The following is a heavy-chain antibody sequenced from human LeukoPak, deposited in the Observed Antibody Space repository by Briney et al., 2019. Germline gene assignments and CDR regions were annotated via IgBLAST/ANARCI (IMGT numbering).Heavy chain of an antibody. D-gene: IGHD6-13*01. V-gene: IGHV3-23*01. J-gene: IGHJ4*02. CDR2: VPGSGGST. Sequence: PGGSLRLSCAASGFTFGSYAMSWVRQAPGKGLEWVSSVPGSGGSTYYADSVKGRFTISRDNSKNTLSLQMISLRAEDTAVYYCAMPYSSNWHSAFDSWGQGTLVTVSS. CDR3: AMPYSSNWHSAFDS. CDR1: GFTFGSYA.